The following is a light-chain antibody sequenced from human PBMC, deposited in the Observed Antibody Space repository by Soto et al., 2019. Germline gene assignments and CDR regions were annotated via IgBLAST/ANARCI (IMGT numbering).Light chain of an antibody. CDR2: GNS. CDR3: QSYDSSLSAYV. J-gene: IGLJ1*01. V-gene: IGLV1-40*01. Sequence: SMLTQPPSVSGAPGQRVTISCTGSSSNIGAGYDVHWYQQLPGTAPKLLIYGNSNRPSGVPDRFSGSKSGTSASLAITGLQAEDEADYYCQSYDSSLSAYVFGTGTKVTVL. CDR1: SSNIGAGYD.